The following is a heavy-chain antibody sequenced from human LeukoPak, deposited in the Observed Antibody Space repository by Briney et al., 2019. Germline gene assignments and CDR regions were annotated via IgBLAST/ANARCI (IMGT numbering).Heavy chain of an antibody. V-gene: IGHV3-21*01. CDR3: ARADYDILTGPLFFDY. CDR1: GFTFSSYS. CDR2: ISSSSYI. D-gene: IGHD3-9*01. Sequence: GGSLRLSRAASGFTFSSYSMNWVRQAPGKGLEWVSSISSSSYIYYADSVKGRFTISRDNAKNSLYLQMNSLRAKDTAVYYCARADYDILTGPLFFDYWGQGTLVTVSS. J-gene: IGHJ4*02.